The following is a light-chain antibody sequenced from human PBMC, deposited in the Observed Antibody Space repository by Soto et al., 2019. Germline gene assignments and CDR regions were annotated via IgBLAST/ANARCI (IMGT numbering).Light chain of an antibody. CDR2: KAS. J-gene: IGKJ2*01. V-gene: IGKV1-5*03. Sequence: DIQMTQSPSTLSASVGDRVTITCRASQSISSWLAWYQQKPGKAPKLLIYKASSLESGVPSRFSGSGSGTDFTLTISSLQPDDFATYYCQQYNSPMYTFGQGTKLEIK. CDR1: QSISSW. CDR3: QQYNSPMYT.